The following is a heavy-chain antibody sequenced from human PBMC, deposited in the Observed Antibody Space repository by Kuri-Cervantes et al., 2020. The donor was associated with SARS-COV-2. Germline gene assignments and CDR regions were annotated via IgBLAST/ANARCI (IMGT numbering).Heavy chain of an antibody. CDR2: ISYDGTNQ. CDR1: GLTFSTYA. Sequence: GESLKISCAASGLTFSTYAMYWVRQTPGKGLEWVALISYDGTNQYYTDSVKGRFTIPRDNSKNTLFLQMNSQTAEDTAVYFCARGQIPAFHFDYWGQGALVTVSS. J-gene: IGHJ4*02. D-gene: IGHD2-2*01. CDR3: ARGQIPAFHFDY. V-gene: IGHV3-30*04.